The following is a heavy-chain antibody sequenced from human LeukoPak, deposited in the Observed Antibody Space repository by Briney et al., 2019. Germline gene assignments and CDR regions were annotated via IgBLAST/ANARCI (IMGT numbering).Heavy chain of an antibody. J-gene: IGHJ6*03. CDR1: GFTFSSYE. CDR2: TYSNGRT. D-gene: IGHD3-10*01. Sequence: PGGSLRLSCAASGFTFSSYEMNWVRQAPGKGLEWVSATYSNGRTYYADSVKGRFTISRDISKNTLYLQMNSLRAEDTAVYYCARVLSGRGSLYDYYYYMDVWGKGTTVTISS. V-gene: IGHV3-53*01. CDR3: ARVLSGRGSLYDYYYYMDV.